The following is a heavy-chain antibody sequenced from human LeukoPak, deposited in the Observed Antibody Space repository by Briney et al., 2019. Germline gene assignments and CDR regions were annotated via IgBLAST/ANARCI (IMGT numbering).Heavy chain of an antibody. CDR1: GFTFSSYN. CDR3: ARADRYYDVFTGKMGDY. Sequence: PGGSLRLSCAASGFTFSSYNMNWVRQAPGKELEWVSYITSSSSTIYYADSVKGRFTISRDNAKNSLYLQMNSLRAEDTAVYYCARADRYYDVFTGKMGDYWGQGTLVTVSS. J-gene: IGHJ4*02. V-gene: IGHV3-48*01. D-gene: IGHD3-9*01. CDR2: ITSSSSTI.